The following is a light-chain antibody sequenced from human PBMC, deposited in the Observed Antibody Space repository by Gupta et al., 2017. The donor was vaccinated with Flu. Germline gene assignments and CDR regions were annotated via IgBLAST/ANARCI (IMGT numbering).Light chain of an antibody. CDR2: DAS. Sequence: GDRVTITCQASQDISNYLDWFQQKPGRAPDLLIYDASSLESGVPSRFSGSGSGTDFTLTFSSLQPEDVGTYYCQQYDNLPLTFGGGTKVEI. CDR1: QDISNY. CDR3: QQYDNLPLT. V-gene: IGKV1-33*01. J-gene: IGKJ4*01.